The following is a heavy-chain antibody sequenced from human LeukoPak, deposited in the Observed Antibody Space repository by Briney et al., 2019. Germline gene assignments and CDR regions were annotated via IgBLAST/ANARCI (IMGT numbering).Heavy chain of an antibody. CDR2: IYYSGST. CDR3: ARVGDYYFDY. D-gene: IGHD4-17*01. V-gene: IGHV4-30-4*01. Sequence: SETLSLTCTVSGGSISTGDYYWNWIRQPPGKGLEWIGHIYYSGSTYYNPSLKSRVTISVDTSKNQFSLKLSSVTAADTAVYYCARVGDYYFDYWGQGSLVTVSS. J-gene: IGHJ4*02. CDR1: GGSISTGDYY.